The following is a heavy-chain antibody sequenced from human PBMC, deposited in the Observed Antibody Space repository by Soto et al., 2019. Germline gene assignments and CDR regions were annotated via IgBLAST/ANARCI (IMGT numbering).Heavy chain of an antibody. D-gene: IGHD4-17*01. J-gene: IGHJ4*02. CDR2: IYYSGST. Sequence: SETLSLTCTFSGGSISSYYWSWIRQPPGKGLEWIGYIYYSGSTNYNPSLKSRVTISVDTSKNQFSLKLSSVTAADTAVYYCARVGGDYSPLSTYYFDYWGQGTLVTVS. V-gene: IGHV4-59*01. CDR1: GGSISSYY. CDR3: ARVGGDYSPLSTYYFDY.